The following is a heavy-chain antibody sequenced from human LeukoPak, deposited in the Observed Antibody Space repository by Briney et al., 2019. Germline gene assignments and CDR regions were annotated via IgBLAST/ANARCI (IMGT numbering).Heavy chain of an antibody. J-gene: IGHJ6*02. CDR3: ARLPGSYGMDV. D-gene: IGHD1-26*01. Sequence: PGGSLRLSCAASGFTFSSYAMHWVRQAPGKGLEWVSSISSSSSYIYYADSVKGRFTISRDNAKNSLYLQMNSLRAEDTAVYYCARLPGSYGMDVWGQGTTVTVSS. CDR2: ISSSSSYI. V-gene: IGHV3-21*01. CDR1: GFTFSSYA.